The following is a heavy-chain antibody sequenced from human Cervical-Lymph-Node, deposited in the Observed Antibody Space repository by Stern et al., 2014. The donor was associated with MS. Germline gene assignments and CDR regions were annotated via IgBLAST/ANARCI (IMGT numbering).Heavy chain of an antibody. Sequence: QVQLVQSGTEVKKPGSSVTISCKTSGDSFNNFAVNWVRQAPGQGLEWMGGIIPVFGVTTYAQKFRGRVTIKAETSMGIASLQLYNLRSDDTAVYFCARDGSYEDYGDYATSVFDHWGRGTLVTVSS. CDR3: ARDGSYEDYGDYATSVFDH. CDR1: GDSFNNFA. V-gene: IGHV1-69*17. J-gene: IGHJ4*02. CDR2: IIPVFGVT. D-gene: IGHD4-17*01.